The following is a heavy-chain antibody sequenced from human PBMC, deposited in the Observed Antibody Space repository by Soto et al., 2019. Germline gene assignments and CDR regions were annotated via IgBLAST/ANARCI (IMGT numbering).Heavy chain of an antibody. V-gene: IGHV3-48*03. CDR2: IGKNGRDI. J-gene: IGHJ6*02. CDR3: VRPPGPMYNAMDA. Sequence: GGSLRLSCEVSGFIFSEYEFNWVRQAPGKGLEWVSYIGKNGRDIYDADSVKGRFTISRDDDKSTLYLEMNSLRAEDTAVYYCVRPPGPMYNAMDAWGQGTRVTVS. D-gene: IGHD1-20*01. CDR1: GFIFSEYE.